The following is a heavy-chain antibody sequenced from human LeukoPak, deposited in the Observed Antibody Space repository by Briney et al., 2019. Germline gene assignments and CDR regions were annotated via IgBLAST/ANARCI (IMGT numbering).Heavy chain of an antibody. CDR2: ISPGIGKG. CDR1: GGTFIGYT. V-gene: IGHV1-69*08. CDR3: ARERYYDSSGYHPSYYFDS. J-gene: IGHJ4*02. Sequence: SVTVSCKASGGTFIGYTITWVRQAPGQALEWMGMISPGIGKGNYAQKFQGRVTISAHKSANTVYMELSSLTAEDTAMYYCARERYYDSSGYHPSYYFDSWGQGTLVTVSS. D-gene: IGHD3-22*01.